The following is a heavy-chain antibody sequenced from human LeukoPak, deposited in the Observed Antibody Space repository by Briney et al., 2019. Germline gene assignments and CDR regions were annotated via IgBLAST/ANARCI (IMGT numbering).Heavy chain of an antibody. CDR2: INPNSGGT. V-gene: IGHV1-2*02. D-gene: IGHD6-13*01. Sequence: GASVKVSCNTFGYTFTGYYMHWVRQAPGQGLEWMGWINPNSGGTNYAQKFQGRVTMTRDMSTSTVYMELSSLRSEDTAVYYCARLYSSTSHAFDIWGQGTMVTVSS. J-gene: IGHJ3*02. CDR3: ARLYSSTSHAFDI. CDR1: GYTFTGYY.